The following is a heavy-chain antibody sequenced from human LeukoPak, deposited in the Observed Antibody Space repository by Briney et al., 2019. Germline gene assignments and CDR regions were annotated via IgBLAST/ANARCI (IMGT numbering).Heavy chain of an antibody. CDR1: GFTFSSFS. CDR2: ISSSSSYI. J-gene: IGHJ3*02. D-gene: IGHD1-26*01. V-gene: IGHV3-21*01. CDR3: AGLLDAFDI. Sequence: GGALRLSCAAFGFTFSSFSMNWVHQAPGRGLEWVSSISSSSSYIYYADSVKGRFTIPRDNAKNSLYLQMNSLRAEDTAVYYCAGLLDAFDIWGQGTMVTVSS.